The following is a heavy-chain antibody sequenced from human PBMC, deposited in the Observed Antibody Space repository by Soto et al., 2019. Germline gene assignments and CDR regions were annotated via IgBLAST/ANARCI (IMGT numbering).Heavy chain of an antibody. CDR2: ISGSGGST. Sequence: PGGSPRLSCAASGFTFSSYAMSWVRQAPGKGLEWVSAISGSGGSTYYADSVKGRFTISRDNSKNTLYLQMNSLRAEDTAVYYCAKVDYDFWSGYYTHGYGYWGQGTLVTVSS. CDR3: AKVDYDFWSGYYTHGYGY. V-gene: IGHV3-23*01. D-gene: IGHD3-3*01. J-gene: IGHJ4*02. CDR1: GFTFSSYA.